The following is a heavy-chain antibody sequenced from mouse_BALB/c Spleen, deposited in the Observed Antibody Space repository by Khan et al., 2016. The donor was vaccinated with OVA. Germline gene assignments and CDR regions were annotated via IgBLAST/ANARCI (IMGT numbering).Heavy chain of an antibody. CDR2: IHYSGST. D-gene: IGHD1-1*01. CDR3: AREGGDYYGRAWFAY. J-gene: IGHJ3*01. Sequence: EVQLQESGPDLVKPSQSLSLTCTVTGYSITSGYSWHWIRQFPGNKLEWMGYIHYSGSTNYNPSLKSRISITRDTSKNQFFLQLNSVTTEDTATXCCAREGGDYYGRAWFAYWGQGTLVTVSA. V-gene: IGHV3-1*02. CDR1: GYSITSGYS.